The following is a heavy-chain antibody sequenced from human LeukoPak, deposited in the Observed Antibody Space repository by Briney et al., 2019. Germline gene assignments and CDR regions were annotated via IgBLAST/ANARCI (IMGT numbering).Heavy chain of an antibody. CDR3: ASQFWWAAVPGTLDY. J-gene: IGHJ4*02. D-gene: IGHD6-19*01. CDR2: IKEDGSEK. CDR1: GFTFSSYW. V-gene: IGHV3-7*05. Sequence: GGSLRLSCTASGFTFSSYWMSWVRQAPGRGLGWVANIKEDGSEKYYVDSVTGRFTISRDNAKKSLYLQMNSLGTEDTAVYYCASQFWWAAVPGTLDYWGQGTLVTVSS.